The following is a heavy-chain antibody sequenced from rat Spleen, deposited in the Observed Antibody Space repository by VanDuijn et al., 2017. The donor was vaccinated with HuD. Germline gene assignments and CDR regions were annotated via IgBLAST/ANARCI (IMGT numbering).Heavy chain of an antibody. CDR1: GFTFRDYA. Sequence: EVQLVESGGGLVQPGRSLKLSCAASGFTFRDYAMAWVRQAPKKGLEWVATILYDDTNTYYRDSVKGRFTISRDNTKNTLYQHMDSLRSEDTATYYCARHPQLGVFWYFDFWGPGTMVTVSS. D-gene: IGHD5-1*01. V-gene: IGHV5-17*01. CDR2: ILYDDTNT. J-gene: IGHJ1*01. CDR3: ARHPQLGVFWYFDF.